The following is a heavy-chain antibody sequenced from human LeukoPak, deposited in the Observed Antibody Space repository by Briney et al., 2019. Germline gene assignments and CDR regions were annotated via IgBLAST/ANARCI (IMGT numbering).Heavy chain of an antibody. CDR3: ARARSHYYGSGSYFYYYYIDV. CDR1: GFTFDDYG. CDR2: INWNGGST. Sequence: GGSLRLSCAASGFTFDDYGMSWVRQAPGKGLEWVSGINWNGGSTGYADSVKGRYTISRDNAKNSLYLQMNSLRAEDTALYYCARARSHYYGSGSYFYYYYIDVWGKGTTVTVSS. J-gene: IGHJ6*03. V-gene: IGHV3-20*04. D-gene: IGHD3-10*01.